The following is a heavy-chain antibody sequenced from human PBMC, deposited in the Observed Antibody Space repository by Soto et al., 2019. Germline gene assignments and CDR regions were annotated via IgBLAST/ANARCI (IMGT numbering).Heavy chain of an antibody. CDR2: THHSGRT. J-gene: IGHJ5*02. D-gene: IGHD4-17*01. CDR1: GFSISSGHY. Sequence: SETLSLTCAVSGFSISSGHYWGWMRQPPGKGLEWIGSTHHSGRTYYSTSLKSRVTISVDTSKNQVSLKLNSVTAADTALYYCATHFYGAYVVDRCGQGTLVTVSS. V-gene: IGHV4-38-2*01. CDR3: ATHFYGAYVVDR.